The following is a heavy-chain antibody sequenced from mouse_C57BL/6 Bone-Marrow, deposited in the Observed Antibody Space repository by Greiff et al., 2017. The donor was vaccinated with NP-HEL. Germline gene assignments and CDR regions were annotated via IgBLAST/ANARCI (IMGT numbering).Heavy chain of an antibody. CDR3: ARHGATVVATYPHYYAMDY. J-gene: IGHJ4*01. D-gene: IGHD1-1*01. V-gene: IGHV2-6-1*01. CDR1: GFSLTSYG. Sequence: QVQLKESGPGLVAPSQSLSITCTVSGFSLTSYGVHWVRQPPGKGLEWLVVIWSDGSTTYNSALKSRLSISKDNSKSQVFLKMNRLQTDDTAMYYCARHGATVVATYPHYYAMDYWGQGTSVTVSS. CDR2: IWSDGST.